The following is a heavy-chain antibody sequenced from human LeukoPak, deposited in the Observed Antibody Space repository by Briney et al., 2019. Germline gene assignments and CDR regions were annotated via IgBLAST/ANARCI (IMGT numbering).Heavy chain of an antibody. CDR2: IYHSGST. V-gene: IGHV4-38-2*02. Sequence: PSETLSLTCTVSGYSISSGYYWGWIRQPPGKGLEWIGSIYHSGSTYYNPSLKSRVTISVDTSKNQFSLKLSSVTAADTAVYYCARVSNPIESPYGDYYFDYWGQGTLVTVSS. CDR1: GYSISSGYY. CDR3: ARVSNPIESPYGDYYFDY. D-gene: IGHD4-17*01. J-gene: IGHJ4*02.